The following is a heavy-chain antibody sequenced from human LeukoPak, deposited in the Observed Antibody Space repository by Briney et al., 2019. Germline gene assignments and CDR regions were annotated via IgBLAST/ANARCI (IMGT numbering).Heavy chain of an antibody. J-gene: IGHJ4*02. D-gene: IGHD3/OR15-3a*01. Sequence: PSETLSLTCTVSGGSISSSSYYWGWIRQPPGKGLEWIGSIYYSGSTYYNPSLKSRVTISVDTSKNQFSLKLSSVTAAGTAVYYCARQTGSGLFILPGGQGTLVTVSS. CDR1: GGSISSSSYY. CDR3: ARQTGSGLFILP. CDR2: IYYSGST. V-gene: IGHV4-39*01.